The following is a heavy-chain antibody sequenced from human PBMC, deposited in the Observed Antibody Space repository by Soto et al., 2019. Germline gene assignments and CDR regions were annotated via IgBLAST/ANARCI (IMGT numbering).Heavy chain of an antibody. Sequence: GGSLRLSCAASGFTFSSYAMSWVRQAPGKGLEWVSAISGSGGRTYYADSVKGRFTISRDNSKNTLYLQMNSLRAEDTAVYYCAKPRGYSYGYHSQGLYWGQGTLVTVSS. D-gene: IGHD5-18*01. CDR2: ISGSGGRT. J-gene: IGHJ4*02. CDR1: GFTFSSYA. CDR3: AKPRGYSYGYHSQGLY. V-gene: IGHV3-23*01.